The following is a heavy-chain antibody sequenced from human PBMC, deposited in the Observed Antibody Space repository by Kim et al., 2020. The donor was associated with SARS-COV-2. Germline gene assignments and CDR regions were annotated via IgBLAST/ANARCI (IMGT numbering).Heavy chain of an antibody. CDR1: GGTFSSYA. J-gene: IGHJ6*02. Sequence: SVKVSCKASGGTFSSYAISWVRQAPGQGLEWMGGIIPIFGTANYAQKFQGRVTITADESTSTAYMELSSLRSEDTAVYYCASRSLEWFGATDDYYYYGMDVWGQGTTVTVSS. CDR3: ASRSLEWFGATDDYYYYGMDV. V-gene: IGHV1-69*13. CDR2: IIPIFGTA. D-gene: IGHD3-3*01.